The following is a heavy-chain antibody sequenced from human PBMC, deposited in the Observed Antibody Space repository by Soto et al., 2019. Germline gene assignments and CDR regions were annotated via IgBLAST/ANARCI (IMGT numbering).Heavy chain of an antibody. D-gene: IGHD1-26*01. J-gene: IGHJ3*02. CDR3: ASGSYSSLPFDAFDI. Sequence: GESLKISCKGSGYSFTSYWIGWVRQMPGKGLEWMGIIYPGDSDTRYSPSFQGQVTISADKSISTAYLQWSSLKASDTAMYYCASGSYSSLPFDAFDIWGQGTMVTVSS. CDR1: GYSFTSYW. V-gene: IGHV5-51*01. CDR2: IYPGDSDT.